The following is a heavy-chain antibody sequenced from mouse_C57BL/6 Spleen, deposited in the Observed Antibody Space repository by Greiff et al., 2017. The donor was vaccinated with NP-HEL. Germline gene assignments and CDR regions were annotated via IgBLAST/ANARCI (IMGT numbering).Heavy chain of an antibody. D-gene: IGHD4-1*01. Sequence: EVQLQQSGPELVKPGASVKISCKASGYTFTDYYMNWVKQSHGKSLEWIGDINPNNGGTSYNQKFKGKATLTVDKSSSTAYMELRSLTSEDSAVYYCARFYLTGRGMDYWGQGTSVTVSS. V-gene: IGHV1-26*01. CDR1: GYTFTDYY. J-gene: IGHJ4*01. CDR3: ARFYLTGRGMDY. CDR2: INPNNGGT.